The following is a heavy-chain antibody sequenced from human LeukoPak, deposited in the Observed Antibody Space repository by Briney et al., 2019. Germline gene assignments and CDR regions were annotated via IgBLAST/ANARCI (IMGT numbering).Heavy chain of an antibody. V-gene: IGHV4-39*07. CDR1: GDSISSSSYF. CDR2: IYSSGTT. Sequence: SETLSLTCAVSGDSISSSSYFWGWLRQPPGKGLERIGSIYSSGTTYYNPSLKSRVTISVDTSKNQFSLKLSSVTAADTAVYYCARDLSAPYGGNDYWGQGTLVTVSS. J-gene: IGHJ4*02. D-gene: IGHD4-23*01. CDR3: ARDLSAPYGGNDY.